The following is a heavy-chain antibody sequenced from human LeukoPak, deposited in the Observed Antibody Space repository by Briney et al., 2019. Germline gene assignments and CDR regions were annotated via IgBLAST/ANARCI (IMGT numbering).Heavy chain of an antibody. V-gene: IGHV3-21*01. CDR2: ISSSSSYI. CDR1: GFTFSSYW. Sequence: GGSLRLSCAASGFTFSSYWMHWVRQAPGKGLEWVSSISSSSSYIYYADSVKGRFTISRDNAKNSLYLQMNSLRAEDTAVYYCARDMWAPKWYFDLWGRGTLVTVSS. CDR3: ARDMWAPKWYFDL. D-gene: IGHD1-26*01. J-gene: IGHJ2*01.